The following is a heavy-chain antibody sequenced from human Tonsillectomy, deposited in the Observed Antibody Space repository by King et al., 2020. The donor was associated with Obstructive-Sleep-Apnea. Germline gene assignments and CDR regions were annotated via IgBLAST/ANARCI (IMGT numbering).Heavy chain of an antibody. CDR2: TYYRSRWVN. CDR3: ARYLTYSSGWYLDYFDY. D-gene: IGHD6-19*01. J-gene: IGHJ4*02. CDR1: GDSVSSNSAA. V-gene: IGHV6-1*01. Sequence: VQLQQSGPGLVKPSQTLSLTCAISGDSVSSNSAAWNWIRQSPSRGLEWLGMTYYRSRWVNDYAVSVKSRITINPDTSKNQFSLQLNSVTPEDTAVYYCARYLTYSSGWYLDYFDYWGQGTLVTVSS.